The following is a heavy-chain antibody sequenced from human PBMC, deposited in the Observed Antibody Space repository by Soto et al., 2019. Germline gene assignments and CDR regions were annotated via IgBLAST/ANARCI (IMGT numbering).Heavy chain of an antibody. CDR2: IYYSGST. D-gene: IGHD4-17*01. J-gene: IGHJ4*02. Sequence: SETLSLTCTVSGGSISSGGYYWSWIRQHPGKGLEWIGYIYYSGSTYYNPSLKSRVTISVDTSKNQFSLKLSSVTAADTAVYYCARSGGIDYGQYYFDYWGQGTLVTVSS. CDR1: GGSISSGGYY. V-gene: IGHV4-31*03. CDR3: ARSGGIDYGQYYFDY.